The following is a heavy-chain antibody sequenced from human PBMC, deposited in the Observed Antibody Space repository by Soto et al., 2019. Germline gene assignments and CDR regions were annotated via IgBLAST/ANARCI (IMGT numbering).Heavy chain of an antibody. CDR1: GGTFSRYA. Sequence: QVQLVQAGAEVKKPGSSVKVSCKASGGTFSRYAITWVRQAPGQGLEWMGGIIPIFGTANYAQKFAGRVTITADESTSTAYRELSSLRSEDTAVYYCARLEVEMAAIPYACDIGGQGTIVTVSS. V-gene: IGHV1-69*01. CDR2: IIPIFGTA. J-gene: IGHJ3*02. D-gene: IGHD2-21*02. CDR3: ARLEVEMAAIPYACDI.